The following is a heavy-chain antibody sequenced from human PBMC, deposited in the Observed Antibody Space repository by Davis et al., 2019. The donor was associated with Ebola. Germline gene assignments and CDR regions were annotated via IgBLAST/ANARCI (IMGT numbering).Heavy chain of an antibody. V-gene: IGHV1-18*01. CDR3: ARDGYSITMVQGSKVAFDI. D-gene: IGHD3-10*01. CDR1: VGTFSSYA. Sequence: ASVKVSCKASVGTFSSYAISWVRQAPGHGLEWLGWISAYNGNTNYAQKLQGRVTMTTDTSTSTAYMELRSLRSDDTAVYYCARDGYSITMVQGSKVAFDIWGQGTMVTVSS. CDR2: ISAYNGNT. J-gene: IGHJ3*02.